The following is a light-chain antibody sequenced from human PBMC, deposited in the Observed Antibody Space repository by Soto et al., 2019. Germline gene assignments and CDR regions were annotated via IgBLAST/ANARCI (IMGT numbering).Light chain of an antibody. CDR3: QQSYSVPLT. J-gene: IGKJ2*01. V-gene: IGKV1-39*01. CDR1: QNILTY. Sequence: DIQMTQSPSSLSASVGDRVTITCRSSQNILTYLNWYQQRAREAPRFLIYAASNLQDGVPSRFSGSESGTEFTLTISSLQPEDFATYYCQQSYSVPLTFGQGTKLEMK. CDR2: AAS.